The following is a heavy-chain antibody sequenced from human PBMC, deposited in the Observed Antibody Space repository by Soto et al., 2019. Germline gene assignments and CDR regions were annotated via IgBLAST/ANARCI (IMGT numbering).Heavy chain of an antibody. Sequence: ASVKVSCKASGYTFTSYGISWVRQAPGQGLEWMGWISAYNGNTNYAQKLQGRVTMTTDTSTSTAYMELRSLRSDDTAVYYCARVSTVTYSSSWADPNFDYWGQGTLVTVSS. CDR2: ISAYNGNT. CDR1: GYTFTSYG. V-gene: IGHV1-18*01. D-gene: IGHD6-13*01. J-gene: IGHJ4*02. CDR3: ARVSTVTYSSSWADPNFDY.